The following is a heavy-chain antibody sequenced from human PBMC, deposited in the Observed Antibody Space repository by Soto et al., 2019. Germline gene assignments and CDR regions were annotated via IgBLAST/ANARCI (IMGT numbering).Heavy chain of an antibody. CDR1: GGPFSSYA. Sequence: GXSVKVSCNAAGGPFSSYAIVWGRQAPGQGLEWMGGIIPIFGTANYAQKFQGRVTITADKSTSTAYMELSSLRSEDTAVYYCARSPDIVVVVAATESWFDPWGQRTLVTVSS. J-gene: IGHJ5*02. V-gene: IGHV1-69*06. CDR3: ARSPDIVVVVAATESWFDP. D-gene: IGHD2-15*01. CDR2: IIPIFGTA.